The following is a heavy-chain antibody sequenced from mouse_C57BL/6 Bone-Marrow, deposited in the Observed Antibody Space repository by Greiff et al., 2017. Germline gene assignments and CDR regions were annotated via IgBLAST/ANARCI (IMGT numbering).Heavy chain of an antibody. V-gene: IGHV5-17*01. J-gene: IGHJ1*03. CDR1: GFTFSDYG. Sequence: EVMLVESGGGLVKPGGSLKLSCAASGFTFSDYGMHWVRQAPEKGLEWVAYISSGSSTIYYADTVKGRFTISRDNAKNTLFLQMTSLRSEDTAMYYCARPAYYSKTGYFDVWGTGTTVTVSS. CDR3: ARPAYYSKTGYFDV. D-gene: IGHD2-5*01. CDR2: ISSGSSTI.